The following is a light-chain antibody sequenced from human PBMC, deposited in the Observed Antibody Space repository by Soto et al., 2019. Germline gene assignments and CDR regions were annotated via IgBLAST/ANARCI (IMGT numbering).Light chain of an antibody. Sequence: IVSTQCPATLTLSPGSLSTPSGRASQTVSRQLNWYQQKPGQAPSLLVYGASTRATGIPERFSGSGSGTEFTLTISSLQSEDFAVYYCQQYTNWPKTFGQGTKVDIK. CDR1: QTVSRQ. V-gene: IGKV3-15*01. CDR3: QQYTNWPKT. CDR2: GAS. J-gene: IGKJ1*01.